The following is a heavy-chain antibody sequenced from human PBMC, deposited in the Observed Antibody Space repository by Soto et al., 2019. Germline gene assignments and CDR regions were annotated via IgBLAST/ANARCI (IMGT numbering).Heavy chain of an antibody. V-gene: IGHV4-39*01. CDR3: ARHPGYTVPTVYATHYFDD. J-gene: IGHJ4*02. Sequence: QLQLQESGPGLVKPSETLSVTCSVSGDSIGTINYYWGWLRQPPGKGPEWVGSIYYSGSTHYNPSLRGRLTISVDTSKNQFSLRLSSVTAADTAVYYCARHPGYTVPTVYATHYFDDWGQGVLVTVSS. CDR1: GDSIGTINYY. CDR2: IYYSGST. D-gene: IGHD2-8*01.